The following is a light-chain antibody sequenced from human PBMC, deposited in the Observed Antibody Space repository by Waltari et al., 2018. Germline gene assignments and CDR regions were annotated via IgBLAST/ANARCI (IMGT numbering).Light chain of an antibody. V-gene: IGLV10-54*04. J-gene: IGLJ3*02. CDR2: SNN. CDR1: RDHVGSQG. Sequence: QAGLTQPPSVSKGLRQPATLTCPGTRDHVGSQGAAWLQQHQGQPPKLLFYSNNDRPSGISERFSASTSGNTASLTITGLQPEDEADYYCSAWDNSLVVVVFGRGTKLTVL. CDR3: SAWDNSLVVVV.